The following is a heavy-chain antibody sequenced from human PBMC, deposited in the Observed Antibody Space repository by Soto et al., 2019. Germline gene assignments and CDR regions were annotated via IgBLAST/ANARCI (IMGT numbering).Heavy chain of an antibody. Sequence: GESLKISCKGSGYSFTSYWIGWVRQMPGKGLEWMEIIYPGDSDTRYSPSFQGQVTISADKSISTAYLQWSSLKASDTAMYYCAKHGVFGVVIGYDAFDIWGQGTMVTVSS. CDR1: GYSFTSYW. CDR3: AKHGVFGVVIGYDAFDI. V-gene: IGHV5-51*01. D-gene: IGHD3-3*01. CDR2: IYPGDSDT. J-gene: IGHJ3*02.